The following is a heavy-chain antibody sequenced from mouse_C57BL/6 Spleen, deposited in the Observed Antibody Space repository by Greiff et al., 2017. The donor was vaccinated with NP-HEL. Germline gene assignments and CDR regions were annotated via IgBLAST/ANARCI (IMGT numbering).Heavy chain of an antibody. V-gene: IGHV5-9-1*02. J-gene: IGHJ3*01. CDR3: TREGGSSGPFAY. D-gene: IGHD3-2*02. CDR1: GFTFSSYA. CDR2: ISSGGDYI. Sequence: EVNVVESGEGLVKPGGSLKLSCAASGFTFSSYAMSWVRQTPEKRLEWVAYISSGGDYICYADTVKGRFTISRDNARNTLYLQMSSLKSEDTAMYYCTREGGSSGPFAYWGQGTLVTVSA.